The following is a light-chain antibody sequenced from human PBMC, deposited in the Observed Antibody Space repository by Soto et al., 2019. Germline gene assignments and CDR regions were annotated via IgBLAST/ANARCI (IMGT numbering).Light chain of an antibody. J-gene: IGKJ1*01. CDR1: QSISKY. CDR3: QQCDSTPPWT. V-gene: IGKV1-39*01. CDR2: ATS. Sequence: DIQMTQSPSSLSASVGDRVTITCRASQSISKYLSWFQQKPGKAPKLLIYATSSLQSGVPSRFSCSGSGTDFTLTISSLQPEDFATYYCQQCDSTPPWTFGQGTKVEIK.